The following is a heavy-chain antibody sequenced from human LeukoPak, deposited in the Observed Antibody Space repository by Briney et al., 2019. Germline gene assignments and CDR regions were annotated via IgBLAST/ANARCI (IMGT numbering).Heavy chain of an antibody. CDR3: ARSRYLDY. Sequence: GGSLRLSCAASGFTFSTHWMSWVRQAPGKGLEWVANIKQDGSEKNYVDSVKGRFTISRDNAKNSLYLQMNSLRAEDTAVYYCARSRYLDYWGQGTLVTVFS. J-gene: IGHJ4*02. CDR1: GFTFSTHW. V-gene: IGHV3-7*01. CDR2: IKQDGSEK.